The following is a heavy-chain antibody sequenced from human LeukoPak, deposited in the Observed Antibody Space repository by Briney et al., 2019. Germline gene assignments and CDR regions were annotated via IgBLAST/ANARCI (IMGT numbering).Heavy chain of an antibody. CDR3: ARGRSSGWYDYYYYGMDV. CDR2: ISAYNGNT. J-gene: IGHJ6*02. Sequence: GASVKVSCKASGYTFTSYGISGVRQAPGQGRERVGWISAYNGNTNYAQKPQGRVTMTTDTSTSTAYMELWSLRSDDTAVYYCARGRSSGWYDYYYYGMDVWGQGTTVTVSS. V-gene: IGHV1-18*01. CDR1: GYTFTSYG. D-gene: IGHD6-19*01.